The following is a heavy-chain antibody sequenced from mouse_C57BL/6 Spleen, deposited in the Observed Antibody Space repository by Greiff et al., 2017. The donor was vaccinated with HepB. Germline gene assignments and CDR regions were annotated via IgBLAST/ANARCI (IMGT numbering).Heavy chain of an antibody. V-gene: IGHV1-69*01. Sequence: QVQLQQPGAELVMPGASVKLSCKASGYTFTSYWMHWVKQRPGQGLEWIGEIDPSDSYTNYNQTFKGKSTLTVDKSSSTAYMQLSSLTSEDSAVYYCARGYYGSSYGDLFDYWGQGTTLTVSS. CDR3: ARGYYGSSYGDLFDY. D-gene: IGHD1-1*01. CDR1: GYTFTSYW. J-gene: IGHJ2*01. CDR2: IDPSDSYT.